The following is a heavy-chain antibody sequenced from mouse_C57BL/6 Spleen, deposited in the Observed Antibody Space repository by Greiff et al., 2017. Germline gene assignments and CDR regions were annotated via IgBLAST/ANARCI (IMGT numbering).Heavy chain of an antibody. CDR3: ARDGLGYYYAMDY. J-gene: IGHJ4*01. Sequence: EVKLVESGGGLVKPGGSLKLSCAASGFTFSDYGMHWVRQAPEKGLEWVAYISSGSSTIYYADTVKGRFTISRDNAKNTLFLQMTSLRSEDTAMYYCARDGLGYYYAMDYWGQGTSVTVSS. CDR1: GFTFSDYG. CDR2: ISSGSSTI. D-gene: IGHD4-1*01. V-gene: IGHV5-17*01.